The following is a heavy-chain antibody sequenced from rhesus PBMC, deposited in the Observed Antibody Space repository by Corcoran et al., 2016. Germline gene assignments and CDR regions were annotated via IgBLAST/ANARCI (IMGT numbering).Heavy chain of an antibody. V-gene: IGHV4-80*01. J-gene: IGHJ5-2*02. CDR2: FSGEVWAT. CDR3: ACDGGSGSYSRDV. Sequence: QLQESGPGLVKPSETLSLTCTVSGGSLTYFWWSWLRQAPGKGLEWIGEFSGEVWATHANPTLKRRITFPTDASKSPFSLKLTSVTAADTAIDYGACDGGSGSYSRDVWGRGVLVTVSS. D-gene: IGHD3-28*01. CDR1: GGSLTYFW.